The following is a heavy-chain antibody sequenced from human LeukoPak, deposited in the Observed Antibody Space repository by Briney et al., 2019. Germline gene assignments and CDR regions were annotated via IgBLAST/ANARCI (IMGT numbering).Heavy chain of an antibody. Sequence: GGSLRLSCAASGFTFSTYWMHWARQVPGRGLVWVSRINSNGNTTPYADSVRGRFTISRDNAKNTLFLQMNSLRAEDTAVYYCARGGGNSYAPVDYWGQGTLVTVSS. V-gene: IGHV3-74*01. CDR1: GFTFSTYW. D-gene: IGHD5-18*01. J-gene: IGHJ4*02. CDR3: ARGGGNSYAPVDY. CDR2: INSNGNTT.